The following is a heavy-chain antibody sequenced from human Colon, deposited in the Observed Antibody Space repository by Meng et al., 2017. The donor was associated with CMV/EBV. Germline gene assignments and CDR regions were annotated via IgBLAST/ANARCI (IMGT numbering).Heavy chain of an antibody. J-gene: IGHJ4*02. Sequence: EVQVGESGGGLIQPVGSLRLSCVVSGFSSDDFWVDWVRQAPGKGPLWVSRIHSGGTSISYADSVKGRFTISGDNAKNTVYLQMNSLRDEDTAVYYCLKLPPGYWGQGTLVTVSS. CDR3: LKLPPGY. V-gene: IGHV3-74*01. CDR2: IHSGGTSI. CDR1: GFSSDDFW. D-gene: IGHD1-1*01.